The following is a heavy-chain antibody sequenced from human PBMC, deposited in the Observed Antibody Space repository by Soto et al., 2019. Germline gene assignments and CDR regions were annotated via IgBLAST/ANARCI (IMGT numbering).Heavy chain of an antibody. CDR1: GFTFSNYV. V-gene: IGHV3-23*01. Sequence: GGSLRLSCVASGFTFSNYVMTWVRQAPGKGLEWVSAISGSGDSTHYADSVRGRFAISRDNFKNTLYLQMNSLTADDTAVYYCAKDKIGTLPDQFDYWGQGTLVTVS. CDR3: AKDKIGTLPDQFDY. D-gene: IGHD1-26*01. CDR2: ISGSGDST. J-gene: IGHJ4*02.